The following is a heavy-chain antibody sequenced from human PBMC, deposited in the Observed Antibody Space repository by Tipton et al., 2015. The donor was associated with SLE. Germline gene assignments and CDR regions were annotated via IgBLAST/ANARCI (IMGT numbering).Heavy chain of an antibody. J-gene: IGHJ6*02. CDR1: GFSLGNFW. CDR3: ARGGATAMVYYYYGMDV. CDR2: IKQDGSET. D-gene: IGHD5-18*01. V-gene: IGHV3-7*05. Sequence: GSLRLSCAASGFSLGNFWMSWVRQAPGKGLEWVANIKQDGSETNYMESMKGRFTISRDNAKNSLHLQMNSLRVEDTAVYYCARGGATAMVYYYYGMDVWGQGTTVTVSS.